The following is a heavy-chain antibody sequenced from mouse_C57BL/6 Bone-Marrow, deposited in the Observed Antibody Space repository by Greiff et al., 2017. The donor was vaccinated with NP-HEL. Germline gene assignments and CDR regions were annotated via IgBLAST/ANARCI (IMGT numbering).Heavy chain of an antibody. CDR3: ARGAY. Sequence: QVQLKQSGAELVKPGASVKISCKASGYAFSSYWMTWVKQRPGKGLEWIGQIYPGDGDTNYNGKFKDKASLTADKSSSTAYMQLSSLTSEDSAVYFCARGAYWGQGTLVTVSA. CDR2: IYPGDGDT. J-gene: IGHJ3*01. CDR1: GYAFSSYW. V-gene: IGHV1-80*01.